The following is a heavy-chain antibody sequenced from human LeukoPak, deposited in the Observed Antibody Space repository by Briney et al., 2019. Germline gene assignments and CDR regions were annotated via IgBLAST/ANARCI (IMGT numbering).Heavy chain of an antibody. CDR1: GYTFTNYD. CDR3: ARDYYDSSGYGGFYYYYYGMDV. Sequence: ASVKVSCKASGYTFTNYDINWVRQATGQGLEWMGWMNPNSGNTGYAQKFQGRVTMTRNTSISTAYMELSSLRSEDTAVYYCARDYYDSSGYGGFYYYYYGMDVWGQGTTVTVSS. J-gene: IGHJ6*02. D-gene: IGHD3-22*01. V-gene: IGHV1-8*01. CDR2: MNPNSGNT.